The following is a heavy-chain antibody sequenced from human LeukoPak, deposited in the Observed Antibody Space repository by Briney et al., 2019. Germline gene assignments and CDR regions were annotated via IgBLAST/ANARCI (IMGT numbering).Heavy chain of an antibody. J-gene: IGHJ4*02. CDR3: ARERWAEYYLDY. CDR1: GFSFSSHW. CDR2: IRQDGGEK. V-gene: IGHV3-7*01. D-gene: IGHD2/OR15-2a*01. Sequence: GGSLRPSCAASGFSFSSHWMSWVRQAPGKGLEWVANIRQDGGEKYYVDSVKGRFAISRDNAKNSLYLQMNSLSAEDTALYYCARERWAEYYLDYWGQGTLVTVSS.